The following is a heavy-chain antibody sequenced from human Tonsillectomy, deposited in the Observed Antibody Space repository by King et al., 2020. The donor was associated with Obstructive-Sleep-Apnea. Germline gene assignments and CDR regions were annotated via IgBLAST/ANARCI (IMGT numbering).Heavy chain of an antibody. CDR3: ASLGPLWFGKFEPPRSYWYFAL. CDR2: INHSGST. D-gene: IGHD3-10*01. V-gene: IGHV4-34*01. Sequence: VQLQQWGAGLLKPSETLSLTCAVYGGSFSGYYWSWIRQPPGKGLEWIGEINHSGSTNYNPSLKSRVTISEDTSKKQFSLKLTSVTAADTAVYYCASLGPLWFGKFEPPRSYWYFALWGRGTLVTVSS. CDR1: GGSFSGYY. J-gene: IGHJ2*01.